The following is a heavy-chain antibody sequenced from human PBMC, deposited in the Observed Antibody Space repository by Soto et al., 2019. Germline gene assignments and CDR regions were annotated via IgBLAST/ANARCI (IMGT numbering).Heavy chain of an antibody. CDR1: GGTVSSYT. V-gene: IGHV1-69*12. Sequence: QVQLVQAGAEVKKPGASVKVSCKASGGTVSSYTIGWVRQAPGQGLEWMGQIIPIFGAAKYAPKVQGRVTLTADETTSTDYRVLKRLTSDDTGVYYCARAPDSSTYRGVPYWGLGTLVTVSS. CDR2: IIPIFGAA. CDR3: ARAPDSSTYRGVPY. D-gene: IGHD2-2*01. J-gene: IGHJ4*02.